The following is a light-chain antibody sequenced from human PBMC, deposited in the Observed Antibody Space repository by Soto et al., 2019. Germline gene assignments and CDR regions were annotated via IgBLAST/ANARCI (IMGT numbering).Light chain of an antibody. CDR1: SSDVGGYNY. Sequence: QSALTQPASVSGSPGQSITISCTGTSSDVGGYNYVSWYQQHPGKAPKLMIYDVSNRPSGVSNRFPGSKSGNTASLTISGLQAEDEADYYCSSYTSSSTLDVFGTGTEVTVL. J-gene: IGLJ1*01. V-gene: IGLV2-14*01. CDR3: SSYTSSSTLDV. CDR2: DVS.